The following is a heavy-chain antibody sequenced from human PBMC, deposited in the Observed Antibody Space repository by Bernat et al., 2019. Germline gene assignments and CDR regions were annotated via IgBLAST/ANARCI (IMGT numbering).Heavy chain of an antibody. CDR3: AKMCPYGEPN. V-gene: IGHV3-9*01. CDR1: GFTFDDYA. D-gene: IGHD4-17*01. J-gene: IGHJ4*02. CDR2: ISWNSGSI. Sequence: EVQLVESGGGLVQPGRSLRLSCAASGFTFDDYAMHWVRQAPGKGLEWVSGISWNSGSIGYADSVNGRFTISRDNAKNSMYLQMNSLRAEDTALYYCAKMCPYGEPNWGQGTLVTVSS.